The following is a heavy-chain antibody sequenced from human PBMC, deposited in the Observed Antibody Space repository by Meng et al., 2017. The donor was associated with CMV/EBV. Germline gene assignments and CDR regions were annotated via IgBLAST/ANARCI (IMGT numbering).Heavy chain of an antibody. CDR2: INPSGGST. CDR1: GYTFTSYY. Sequence: ASVHVSCKASGYTFTSYYMHWVRQAPGQGLEWMGIINPSGGSTSYAQKFQGRITMTRDTSTSTVYMELSSLRSEDTAVYYCARGFSHSSGWPGNFDYWGQGTLVTVSS. V-gene: IGHV1-46*01. CDR3: ARGFSHSSGWPGNFDY. J-gene: IGHJ4*02. D-gene: IGHD6-19*01.